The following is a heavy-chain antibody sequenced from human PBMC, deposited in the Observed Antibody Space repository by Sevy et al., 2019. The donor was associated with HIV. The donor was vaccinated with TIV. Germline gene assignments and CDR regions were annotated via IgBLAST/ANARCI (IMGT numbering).Heavy chain of an antibody. Sequence: GGSLRLSCRASGFTFSSYEMNWVRQAPGKGLEWVSYISSSGSTIYYADSVKGRFTISRDNAKNSLYLQMNSLRAEDTAVYYCARDGATIFGVVITIPDAFDIWGQGTMVTVSS. J-gene: IGHJ3*02. CDR2: ISSSGSTI. CDR1: GFTFSSYE. D-gene: IGHD3-3*01. CDR3: ARDGATIFGVVITIPDAFDI. V-gene: IGHV3-48*03.